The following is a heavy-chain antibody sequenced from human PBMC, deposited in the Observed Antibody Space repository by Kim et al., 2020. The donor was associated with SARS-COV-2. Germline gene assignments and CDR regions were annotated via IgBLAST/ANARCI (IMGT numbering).Heavy chain of an antibody. J-gene: IGHJ4*02. CDR2: ISYDGSNK. Sequence: GGSLRLSCAASGFTFSSYGMHWVRQAPGKGLEWVAVISYDGSNKYYADSVKGRFTISRDNSKNTLYLQMNSLRAEDTAVYYCAKAMTGYSIDYWGQGTLVTVSS. CDR3: AKAMTGYSIDY. D-gene: IGHD3-9*01. V-gene: IGHV3-30*18. CDR1: GFTFSSYG.